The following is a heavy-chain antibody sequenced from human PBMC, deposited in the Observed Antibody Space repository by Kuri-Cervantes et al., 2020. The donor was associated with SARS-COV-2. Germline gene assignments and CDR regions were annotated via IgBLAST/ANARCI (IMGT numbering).Heavy chain of an antibody. J-gene: IGHJ4*02. Sequence: GESLKISCAASGFTFFTYAMSWVRQAPGKGLEWVSSISSSGTTINYADSVKGRFTISRDNAKNSVDLQMNSLRADDTAIYFCARAHSMGADNWGQGTPVTVSS. D-gene: IGHD3-16*01. CDR3: ARAHSMGADN. V-gene: IGHV3-48*03. CDR1: GFTFFTYA. CDR2: ISSSGTTI.